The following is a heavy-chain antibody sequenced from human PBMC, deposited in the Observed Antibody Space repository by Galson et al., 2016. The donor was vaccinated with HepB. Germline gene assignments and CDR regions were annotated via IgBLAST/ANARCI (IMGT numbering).Heavy chain of an antibody. CDR2: ISSRSSYT. V-gene: IGHV3-11*06. J-gene: IGHJ2*01. Sequence: SLRLSCAVSGFNFSDFYMIWIRQAPGKGLEWISYISSRSSYTNYADSVKDRFTISRDNAKNSLYLQMNSLRAEDTAVYYCARDPQLGSLWYFDLWGRGTLVTVSS. D-gene: IGHD1-1*01. CDR1: GFNFSDFY. CDR3: ARDPQLGSLWYFDL.